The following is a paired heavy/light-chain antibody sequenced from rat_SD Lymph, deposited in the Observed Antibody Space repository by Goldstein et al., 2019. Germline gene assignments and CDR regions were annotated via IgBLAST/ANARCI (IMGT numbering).Heavy chain of an antibody. Sequence: EVQLVESGGGLVQPGRSLKLSCVASGFTFSNYGMNWIRQAPGKGLEWVAYISSGSSYIYYAETVKGRFTISRDNAKNTLYLQMTSLRSEDTALYYCARHDGTTLFDYWGQGVMVTVSS. CDR1: GFTFSNYG. V-gene: IGHV5-34*01. J-gene: IGHJ2*01. CDR3: ARHDGTTLFDY. D-gene: IGHD1-12*02. CDR2: ISSGSSYI.
Light chain of an antibody. J-gene: IGKJ2-3*01. CDR1: QNINKY. CDR3: LQYDNLYT. CDR2: YTS. Sequence: DIQMTQSPPSLSASLGDKVTITCQASQNINKYIAWYQQKPGKAPRLLIRYTSTLESGTPSRFSGSGSGRDYSFSISNVESEDIASYYCLQYDNLYTFGAGTKLELK. V-gene: IGKV19S2*01.